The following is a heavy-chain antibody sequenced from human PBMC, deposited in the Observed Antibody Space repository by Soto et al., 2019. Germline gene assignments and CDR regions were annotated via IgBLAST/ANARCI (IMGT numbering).Heavy chain of an antibody. CDR2: ISYDGSKK. V-gene: IGHV3-30*18. CDR1: GFTFGSYG. CDR3: AKAIENYSTGYYKPFYYFGVDV. D-gene: IGHD3-22*01. J-gene: IGHJ6*02. Sequence: GGSLRLSCAASGFTFGSYGMHWVRQAPGKGLEWVAGISYDGSKKYYGESVKGRFTISSDNSKNTLYLQMNSLRVEDTAVYYCAKAIENYSTGYYKPFYYFGVDVWGQGTTVTVSS.